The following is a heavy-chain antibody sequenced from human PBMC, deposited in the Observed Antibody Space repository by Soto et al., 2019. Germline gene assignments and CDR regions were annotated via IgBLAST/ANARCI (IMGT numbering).Heavy chain of an antibody. CDR2: INHSGST. J-gene: IGHJ6*02. CDR3: ARVSPSTSSGWYFGVGRGLYYYGMDV. Sequence: VQLQQWGAGLLKPSETLSLTCAVYGGSFSGYYWSWIRQPPGKGLEWIGEINHSGSTNYNPSLKSRVTISVDTSKNQFSLKLSSVTAADTAVYYCARVSPSTSSGWYFGVGRGLYYYGMDVWDQGTTVTVSS. D-gene: IGHD6-19*01. V-gene: IGHV4-34*01. CDR1: GGSFSGYY.